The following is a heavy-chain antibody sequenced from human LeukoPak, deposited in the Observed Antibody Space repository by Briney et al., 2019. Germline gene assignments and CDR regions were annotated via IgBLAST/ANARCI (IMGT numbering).Heavy chain of an antibody. D-gene: IGHD2-8*01. V-gene: IGHV4-59*01. Sequence: SETLSLTCSVPDASISASYWTWIRQPPGKGLQWIGYIYHTGNTNYNPSLKSRVTISLDMSNNQISLKLTSVTAADTAVYYCARRYCTSGVCYNDYWGQGTLVTVSS. J-gene: IGHJ4*02. CDR2: IYHTGNT. CDR1: DASISASY. CDR3: ARRYCTSGVCYNDY.